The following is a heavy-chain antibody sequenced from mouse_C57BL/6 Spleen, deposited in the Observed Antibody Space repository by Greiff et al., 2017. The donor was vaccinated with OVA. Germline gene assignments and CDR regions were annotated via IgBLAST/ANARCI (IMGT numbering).Heavy chain of an antibody. CDR2: IHPNSGST. V-gene: IGHV1-64*01. Sequence: QVQLQQSGAELVKPGASVKLSCKASGYTFTSYWMHWVKQRPGQGLEWIGMIHPNSGSTNSTEKFKSKATLTVDKSTSTAYMQLSSLTSEDSAVYYCARGVITTVVAPHYAMDYWGQGTSVTVSS. J-gene: IGHJ4*01. CDR3: ARGVITTVVAPHYAMDY. D-gene: IGHD1-1*01. CDR1: GYTFTSYW.